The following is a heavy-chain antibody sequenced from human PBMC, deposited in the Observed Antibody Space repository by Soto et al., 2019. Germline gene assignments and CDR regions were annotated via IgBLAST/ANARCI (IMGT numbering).Heavy chain of an antibody. J-gene: IGHJ4*02. Sequence: ASVKVSCKASGYTFTSYYMHWVRQAPGQGLEWMGIINPSGGSTSYAQKFQGRVTMTRDTSTSTVYMELSSLRSEDTAVYYCARALGQLVNKHYFEYWGQGTLVTVSS. CDR2: INPSGGST. V-gene: IGHV1-46*01. CDR1: GYTFTSYY. D-gene: IGHD6-13*01. CDR3: ARALGQLVNKHYFEY.